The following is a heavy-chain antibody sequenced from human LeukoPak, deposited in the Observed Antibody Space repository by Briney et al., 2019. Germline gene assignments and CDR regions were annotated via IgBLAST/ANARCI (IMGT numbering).Heavy chain of an antibody. Sequence: GGSLRLSCAASGFTVSSNYMNWVRQAPGKGLEWVSVIYSGGSTYYADSVKGRFTISRDNSKNSMYLQMSSLRAEDTAIYYCAEVESSYCRIWGQGTLVTVSS. J-gene: IGHJ4*02. CDR1: GFTVSSNY. CDR2: IYSGGST. V-gene: IGHV3-53*01. D-gene: IGHD3-10*01. CDR3: AEVESSYCRI.